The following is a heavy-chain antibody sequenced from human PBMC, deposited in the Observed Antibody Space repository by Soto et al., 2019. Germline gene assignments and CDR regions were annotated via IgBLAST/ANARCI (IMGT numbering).Heavy chain of an antibody. CDR1: GFTFSSYG. D-gene: IGHD4-4*01. V-gene: IGHV3-33*06. CDR3: TKFYSNPHGGLDV. J-gene: IGHJ6*02. CDR2: IWYDGSNK. Sequence: GSLRLSCAASGFTFSSYGMHWVRQAPGKGLEWVAVIWYDGSNKYYADSVKGRFTISRDNSKNTLYLQMNSLRAEDTAVYYCTKFYSNPHGGLDVWGQGTTVTVSS.